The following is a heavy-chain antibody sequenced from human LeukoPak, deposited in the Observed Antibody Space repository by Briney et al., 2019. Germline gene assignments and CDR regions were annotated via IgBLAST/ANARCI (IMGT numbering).Heavy chain of an antibody. V-gene: IGHV4-38-2*02. CDR1: GYSISSGYY. CDR2: IYHSGST. Sequence: SETLSLTCTVSGYSISSGYYWGWIRQPPGKGLEWIGSIYHSGSTYYNPSLKSRVTISVDTSKNQFSLKLSSVTAADTAVYYCARAMMYYDFWSGYYRWFDPWGQGTLVTVSS. CDR3: ARAMMYYDFWSGYYRWFDP. J-gene: IGHJ5*02. D-gene: IGHD3-3*01.